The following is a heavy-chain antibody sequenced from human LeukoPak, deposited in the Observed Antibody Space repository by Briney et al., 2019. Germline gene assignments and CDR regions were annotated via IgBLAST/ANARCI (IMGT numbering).Heavy chain of an antibody. D-gene: IGHD3-3*01. Sequence: ASVKVSCTASGYTFTSYYMHWVRQAPGQGLEWMGIINPSGGSTSYAQKFQGRVTMTRDTSTSTVYMELSSLRSEDTAVYYCARADRSEAHYDFWSGYYYFDYWGQGTLVTVSS. V-gene: IGHV1-46*01. CDR2: INPSGGST. J-gene: IGHJ4*02. CDR3: ARADRSEAHYDFWSGYYYFDY. CDR1: GYTFTSYY.